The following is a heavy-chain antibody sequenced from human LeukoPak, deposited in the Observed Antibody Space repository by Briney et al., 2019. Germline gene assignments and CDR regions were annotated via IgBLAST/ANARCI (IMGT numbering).Heavy chain of an antibody. D-gene: IGHD7-27*01. CDR1: GYIFSNYG. J-gene: IGHJ5*02. CDR3: ARDFAWGSGGAPIDDNWLDP. Sequence: ASVRVSCKATGYIFSNYGISWVRQAPGHGLEWMGWISSGGNTNYAPKFQDRATMTTDTSTSTAYMELRRLRFDDTAVYYCARDFAWGSGGAPIDDNWLDPWGQGTLVTVSS. CDR2: ISSGGNT. V-gene: IGHV1-18*01.